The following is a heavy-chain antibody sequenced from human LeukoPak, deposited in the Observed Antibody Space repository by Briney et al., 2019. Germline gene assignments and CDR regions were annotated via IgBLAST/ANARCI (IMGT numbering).Heavy chain of an antibody. Sequence: PSETLSLTCGVYGGSFSGDYWSWVRQPPGKGLEWIGEINHSGSASYNPSLKSRVTISVDTSKIQFSLKLSSVTATDTAVYYCARGDYTSLTPMDFWGQGTMVTVSS. CDR3: ARGDYTSLTPMDF. D-gene: IGHD2-2*02. CDR2: INHSGSA. J-gene: IGHJ3*01. CDR1: GGSFSGDY. V-gene: IGHV4-34*01.